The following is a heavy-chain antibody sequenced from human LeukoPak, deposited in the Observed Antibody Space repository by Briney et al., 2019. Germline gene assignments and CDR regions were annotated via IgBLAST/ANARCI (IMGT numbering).Heavy chain of an antibody. Sequence: SETLSLTCTVSGASIRSYYWSWIRQPPSKELEWIGYIYYSGTTINYNPSLRSRVTISIDTSKNQFSLKLTSVTAADTAVYYCATDKYMDGDYVGWSYWGQGALVTVSP. CDR3: ATDKYMDGDYVGWSY. J-gene: IGHJ4*02. CDR2: IYYSGTT. CDR1: GASIRSYY. V-gene: IGHV4-59*01. D-gene: IGHD4-17*01.